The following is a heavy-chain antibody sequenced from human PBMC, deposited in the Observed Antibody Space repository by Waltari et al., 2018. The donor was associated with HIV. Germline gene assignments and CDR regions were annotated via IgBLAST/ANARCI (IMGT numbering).Heavy chain of an antibody. D-gene: IGHD4-17*01. Sequence: QVQFVQSGAELKKPGASVKVSCKASGNSFSIYSIHWVRQAPGQRFEWMGAINAGSGNTQYSQKFKARVTMTRDTSASTAYMELNSLRSEDTAVYYCATLVNTEGYDFWGQGTLVTVSS. CDR1: GNSFSIYS. CDR3: ATLVNTEGYDF. V-gene: IGHV1-3*01. J-gene: IGHJ4*02. CDR2: INAGSGNT.